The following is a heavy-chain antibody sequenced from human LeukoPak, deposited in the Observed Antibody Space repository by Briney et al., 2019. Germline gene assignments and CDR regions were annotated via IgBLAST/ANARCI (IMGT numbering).Heavy chain of an antibody. Sequence: ASVKVSCKASGYTFTSYGISWVRQAPGQGLEWMGWRSSYNSNTNHAQKLQGRVTMTTDTSTSTAYMELRSLRSDDTAVYYCARVRGYGEDYFDYWGQGTLVTVSS. CDR3: ARVRGYGEDYFDY. D-gene: IGHD5-18*01. J-gene: IGHJ4*02. CDR1: GYTFTSYG. V-gene: IGHV1-18*01. CDR2: RSSYNSNT.